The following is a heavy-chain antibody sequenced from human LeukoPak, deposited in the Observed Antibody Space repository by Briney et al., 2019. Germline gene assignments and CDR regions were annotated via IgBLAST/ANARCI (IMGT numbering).Heavy chain of an antibody. D-gene: IGHD2-2*01. J-gene: IGHJ4*02. CDR2: ISYDGSNK. CDR1: GFTFSSYA. V-gene: IGHV3-30-3*01. CDR3: ARDGGYCSSTSCYDFDY. Sequence: GGSLRLSCAASGFTFSSYAMLWVRQAPGKGLEWVAVISYDGSNKYYADSVKGRFTISRDNSKNTLYLQMNSLRAEDTAVYYCARDGGYCSSTSCYDFDYWGQGTLVTVSS.